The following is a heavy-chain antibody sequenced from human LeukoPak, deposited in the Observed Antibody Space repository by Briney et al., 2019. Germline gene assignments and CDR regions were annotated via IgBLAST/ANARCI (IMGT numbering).Heavy chain of an antibody. J-gene: IGHJ4*02. V-gene: IGHV4-59*01. CDR1: GGSISRDY. CDR3: ARDRPGGSSLDY. D-gene: IGHD6-13*01. Sequence: SETLSLTCTVSGGSISRDYWSWIRQPPGKGLEWIGYIYYTGSTNYNPSLKSRVTISVDTSKNQFSLKLSSVTAADTAVYYCARDRPGGSSLDYWGQGTLVTVPP. CDR2: IYYTGST.